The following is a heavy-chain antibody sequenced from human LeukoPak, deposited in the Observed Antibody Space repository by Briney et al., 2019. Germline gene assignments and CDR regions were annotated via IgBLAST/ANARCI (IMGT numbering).Heavy chain of an antibody. D-gene: IGHD3-3*01. J-gene: IGHJ3*02. CDR2: ISAYNGNT. CDR1: GYTFTSYG. CDR3: ATGGRFEDAFDI. V-gene: IGHV1-18*01. Sequence: ASVKVSCKASGYTFTSYGISWVRQAPGQGLEWMGWISAYNGNTNYAQKLQGRVTMTEDTSTDTAYMELSSLRSEDTAVYYCATGGRFEDAFDIWGQGTMVTVSS.